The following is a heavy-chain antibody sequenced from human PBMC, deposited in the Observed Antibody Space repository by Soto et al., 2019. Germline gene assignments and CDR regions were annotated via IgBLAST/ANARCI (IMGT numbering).Heavy chain of an antibody. J-gene: IGHJ6*03. V-gene: IGHV3-23*01. Sequence: GGSLRLSCAVSGFTFRSSPMSWVRRAPGKGLEWVSGINGGDDSEHYVDSVRGRFTIIRDNSKNLLLLQMDSLRVEDTAVYYCANELSGYCSSTSCYNMDVWGKGTTVTVSS. D-gene: IGHD2-2*02. CDR3: ANELSGYCSSTSCYNMDV. CDR2: INGGDDSE. CDR1: GFTFRSSP.